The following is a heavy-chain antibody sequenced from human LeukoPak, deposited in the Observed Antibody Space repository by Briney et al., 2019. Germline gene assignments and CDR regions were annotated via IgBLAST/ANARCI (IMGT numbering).Heavy chain of an antibody. V-gene: IGHV4-59*01. CDR2: IYYSGST. CDR3: ARDRARSGYSYAGYAFDI. Sequence: SETLSLTCTVSGGSISSYYWSWIRQPPGKGLEWIGYIYYSGSTNYNPSLKSRVTVSVDTSKNQFSLKLSSVTAADTAVYYCARDRARSGYSYAGYAFDIWGQGTMVTVSS. J-gene: IGHJ3*02. D-gene: IGHD5-18*01. CDR1: GGSISSYY.